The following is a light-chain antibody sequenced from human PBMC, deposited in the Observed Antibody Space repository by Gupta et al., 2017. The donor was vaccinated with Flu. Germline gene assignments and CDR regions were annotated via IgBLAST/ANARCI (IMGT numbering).Light chain of an antibody. V-gene: IGKV3-11*02. CDR2: DAS. CDR1: QSVSSY. CDR3: QQRSNRPPLT. J-gene: IGKJ4*02. Sequence: EIVLTQSPATLSLSPGERATLSCRASQSVSSYLAWYQQKPGQAPSLLIYDASNRATGIPARFSGSGSGRGFTLTISSLEPEDFAVYYCQQRSNRPPLTFGGGTKVEIK.